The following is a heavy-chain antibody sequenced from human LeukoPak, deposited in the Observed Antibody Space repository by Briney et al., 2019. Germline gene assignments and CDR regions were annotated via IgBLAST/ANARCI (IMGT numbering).Heavy chain of an antibody. CDR3: AKDVGSSSPHFDY. J-gene: IGHJ4*02. V-gene: IGHV3-23*01. Sequence: GGSLRLSCAASGFSFNNYAMSWVRQAPGKGLEWVSAISGSGGSTYYADSVKGRFTISRDNSKNTLYLQMNSLRAEDTAVYYCAKDVGSSSPHFDYWGQGTLVTVSS. D-gene: IGHD6-6*01. CDR1: GFSFNNYA. CDR2: ISGSGGST.